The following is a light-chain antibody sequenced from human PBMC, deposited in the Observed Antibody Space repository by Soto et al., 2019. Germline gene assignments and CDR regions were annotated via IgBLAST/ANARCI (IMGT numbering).Light chain of an antibody. Sequence: DIQMTQSPSFLSASSGDRVTITCRASQGIRRYLTWYQQKPGKAPNLMIYTASTLQSGVPSRFSGSGSGTEFTLTISSLQPEDLATYYCQQVNSYPFTFGHGTKVDLK. CDR2: TAS. J-gene: IGKJ3*01. V-gene: IGKV1-9*01. CDR1: QGIRRY. CDR3: QQVNSYPFT.